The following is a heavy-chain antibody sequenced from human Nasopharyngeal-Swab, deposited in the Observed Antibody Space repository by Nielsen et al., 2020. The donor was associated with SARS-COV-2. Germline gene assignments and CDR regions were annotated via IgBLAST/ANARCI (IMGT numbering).Heavy chain of an antibody. D-gene: IGHD4-23*01. CDR1: GYSFTTYW. Sequence: GGSLRLSCKASGYSFTTYWISWVRQMPGKGLEWMGRIDPSDSYTDYSPSFQGHVTISADTSISTAYLQWSSLRASDTAMYYCARSPYGGNSGGDYWGQGTLVTVSS. J-gene: IGHJ4*02. CDR3: ARSPYGGNSGGDY. V-gene: IGHV5-10-1*01. CDR2: IDPSDSYT.